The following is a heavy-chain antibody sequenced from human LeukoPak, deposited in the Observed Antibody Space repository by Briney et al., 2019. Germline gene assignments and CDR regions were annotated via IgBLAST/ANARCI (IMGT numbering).Heavy chain of an antibody. J-gene: IGHJ4*02. D-gene: IGHD3-22*01. CDR2: IWYDGSNK. V-gene: IGHV3-33*08. CDR1: GFPFSTHS. Sequence: PGGSLRLSCAASGFPFSTHSLNWVRQAPGKGLEWVAVIWYDGSNKYYADSVKGRFTISRDNSKNTLYLQMNSLRAEDTAVYYCARDSDSSLDYWGQGTLVTVSS. CDR3: ARDSDSSLDY.